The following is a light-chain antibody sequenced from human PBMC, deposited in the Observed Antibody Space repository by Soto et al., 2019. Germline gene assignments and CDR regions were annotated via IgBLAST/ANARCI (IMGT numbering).Light chain of an antibody. J-gene: IGKJ5*01. V-gene: IGKV3-11*01. CDR2: DAS. CDR3: QQYGSSRIT. CDR1: QSVSSS. Sequence: EIVLTQSPVTLSLSPGERATLSCRASQSVSSSLAWYQQKPGQARRLLIYDASNRATGIPARFSGSGSGTDFTLTISSLEPEDFAVYYCQQYGSSRITFGQGTRLEIK.